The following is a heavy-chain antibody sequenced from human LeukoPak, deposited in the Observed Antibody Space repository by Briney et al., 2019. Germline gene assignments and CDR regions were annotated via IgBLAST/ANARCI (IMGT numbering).Heavy chain of an antibody. CDR3: ARRLPDSGSYSPDY. Sequence: GGSLRLSRAPSGFTFSSFDMHWVPQPPDKGLEWGAFIKFDGSQKYYADSVRGRFTVSRYNSRNMLYLQLDSLRDDDTAVYFCARRLPDSGSYSPDYWGQGTLVTVSS. D-gene: IGHD3-10*01. V-gene: IGHV3-30*02. CDR1: GFTFSSFD. CDR2: IKFDGSQK. J-gene: IGHJ4*02.